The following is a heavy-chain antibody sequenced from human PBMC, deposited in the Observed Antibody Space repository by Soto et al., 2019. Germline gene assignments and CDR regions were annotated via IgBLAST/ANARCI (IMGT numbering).Heavy chain of an antibody. J-gene: IGHJ6*03. D-gene: IGHD2-21*01. Sequence: SETLSLTCTVSGGSISSSSYYWGWIRQPPGKGLEWIGSIYYSGSTYYNPSLKSRVTISVDTSKNQFSLKLSSVTAADTAVYYCARHLRSRDLYCGGDCGYYYYMDVWGKGTTVTVSS. CDR3: ARHLRSRDLYCGGDCGYYYYMDV. V-gene: IGHV4-39*01. CDR2: IYYSGST. CDR1: GGSISSSSYY.